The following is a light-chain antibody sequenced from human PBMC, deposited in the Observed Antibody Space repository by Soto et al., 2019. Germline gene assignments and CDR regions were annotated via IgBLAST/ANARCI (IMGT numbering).Light chain of an antibody. V-gene: IGKV3-20*01. Sequence: EIVLTQSPGTLSLSPGERLTLSCRASQSISSSNLAWYQQKPGQAPRLLMYGASSRATGIPDRFSGRGSGTDFTLTISRLEPEDFAVYYCQQYGNSPPYTFGQGTKLEIK. CDR2: GAS. J-gene: IGKJ2*01. CDR3: QQYGNSPPYT. CDR1: QSISSSN.